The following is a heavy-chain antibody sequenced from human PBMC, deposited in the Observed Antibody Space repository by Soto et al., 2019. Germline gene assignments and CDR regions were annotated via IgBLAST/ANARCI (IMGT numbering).Heavy chain of an antibody. CDR2: INPSGGST. Sequence: GASVKVSCKASGYTFTSYYMHWVRQAPGQGLEWMGIINPSGGSTSYAQKFQGRVTMTRDTSTSTVYMELSSLRSEDTAVYYCAKDRSFYYYDSSGYPNYWGQGTLVTVSS. D-gene: IGHD3-22*01. CDR3: AKDRSFYYYDSSGYPNY. V-gene: IGHV1-46*01. CDR1: GYTFTSYY. J-gene: IGHJ4*02.